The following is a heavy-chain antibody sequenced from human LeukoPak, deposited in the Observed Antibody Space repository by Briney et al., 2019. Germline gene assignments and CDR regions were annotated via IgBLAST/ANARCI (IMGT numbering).Heavy chain of an antibody. V-gene: IGHV1-2*02. Sequence: ASVKVSCKASGYTFSGFYIHWVRQAPGQGLEWMGWINPNSGVTNYAQKLQGRVIITRDTSIDTAYMQLSRLRSDDTAVYYCAKDRYGDYEAPFHYYMDAWGRGTTVTVSS. CDR1: GYTFSGFY. J-gene: IGHJ6*03. CDR2: INPNSGVT. CDR3: AKDRYGDYEAPFHYYMDA. D-gene: IGHD5-12*01.